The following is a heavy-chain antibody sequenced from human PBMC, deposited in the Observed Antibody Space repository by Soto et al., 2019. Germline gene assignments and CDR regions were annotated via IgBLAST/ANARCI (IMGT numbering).Heavy chain of an antibody. CDR2: IWFDGSNK. Sequence: QVQLVESGGVVVQPGRSLRISCAASGFTFSSYGMHWVRQAPGKGLEWVAVIWFDGSNKFYADSVKGRFTISRDNSKNTVSLQMNGLRDEDSAAYYCATTGPYWGQGTLVTVSS. CDR1: GFTFSSYG. J-gene: IGHJ4*02. V-gene: IGHV3-33*01. CDR3: ATTGPY.